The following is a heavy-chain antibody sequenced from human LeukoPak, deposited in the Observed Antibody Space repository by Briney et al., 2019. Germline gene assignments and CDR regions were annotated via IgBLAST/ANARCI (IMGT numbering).Heavy chain of an antibody. CDR1: GFTFSSYS. CDR3: ARDRLVRGVVQLRFDY. Sequence: GGSLRLSCAASGFTFSSYSMNWVRQAPGKGLEWVSYISSSSSTIYYADSVKGRFTISRDNAKNSLYLQMNSLRAEDTAVYYRARDRLVRGVVQLRFDYWGQGTLVTVSS. D-gene: IGHD3-10*01. CDR2: ISSSSSTI. J-gene: IGHJ4*02. V-gene: IGHV3-48*01.